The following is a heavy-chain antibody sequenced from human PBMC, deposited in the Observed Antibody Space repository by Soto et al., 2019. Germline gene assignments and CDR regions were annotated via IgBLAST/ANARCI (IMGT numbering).Heavy chain of an antibody. D-gene: IGHD1-26*01. CDR2: INSDGSTT. Sequence: EVQLVESGGGLVQPGGSLRLSCAASGFTFSNYWMHWVRQAPGKGLVWVSRINSDGSTTNYADSVKGRFTISRDNAKNTLYLQMNSLRADDTAVYYCARGCSGNYCNDYWGQGNLVTVSS. CDR1: GFTFSNYW. CDR3: ARGCSGNYCNDY. V-gene: IGHV3-74*01. J-gene: IGHJ4*02.